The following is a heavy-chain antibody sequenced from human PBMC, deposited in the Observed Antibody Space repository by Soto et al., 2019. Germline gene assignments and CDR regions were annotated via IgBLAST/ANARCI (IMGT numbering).Heavy chain of an antibody. D-gene: IGHD3-9*01. CDR2: ISAYNGNT. V-gene: IGHV1-18*01. Sequence: AAVKVSCKASGYTFTSYGISWVRQAPGQGLEWMGWISAYNGNTNYAQKLQGRVTMTTDTSTSTAYMELRSLRSDDTAVYYCATDRLLRYFDWFQRGYYYYGMDVWGQGNTVTVSS. CDR3: ATDRLLRYFDWFQRGYYYYGMDV. J-gene: IGHJ6*02. CDR1: GYTFTSYG.